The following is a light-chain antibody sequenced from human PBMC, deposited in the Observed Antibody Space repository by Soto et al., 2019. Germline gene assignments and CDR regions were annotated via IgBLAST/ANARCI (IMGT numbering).Light chain of an antibody. V-gene: IGKV4-1*01. CDR3: QQYYSSPPT. CDR2: WAS. Sequence: DIVMTQSPDSLAVSLGERATINCKSSQSVLSSSNNLNYFAWYQQKSGQPPRLLIYWASTRESGVPDRFSGSGSGKDFTLTISSLQAEDMAVYYCQQYYSSPPTFGQGTKVEI. J-gene: IGKJ1*01. CDR1: QSVLSSSNNLNY.